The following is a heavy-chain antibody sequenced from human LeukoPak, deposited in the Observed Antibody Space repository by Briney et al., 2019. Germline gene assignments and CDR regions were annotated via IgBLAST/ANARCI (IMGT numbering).Heavy chain of an antibody. J-gene: IGHJ4*02. V-gene: IGHV3-66*01. CDR2: IYSGGST. CDR3: ASDGGYSGYDGGIDY. Sequence: GGSLRRSCAASGFTVSSSYMTWVRQAPGKGLEWVSIIYSGGSTYYADSVKGRFTISRDNSKNTLYLQMNSLRAEDTAVYYCASDGGYSGYDGGIDYWGQGTLVTVSS. CDR1: GFTVSSSY. D-gene: IGHD5-12*01.